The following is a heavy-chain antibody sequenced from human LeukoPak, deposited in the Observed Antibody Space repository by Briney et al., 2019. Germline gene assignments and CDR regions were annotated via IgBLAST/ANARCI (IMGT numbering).Heavy chain of an antibody. D-gene: IGHD6-25*01. CDR1: GLTFSVSA. J-gene: IGHJ6*04. CDR2: IKTKADNYAT. Sequence: GGSLRLSCSASGLTFSVSAIHWVRQASGKGLEWVGRIKTKADNYATAYAASVKGRFTISRDDSTNTAYLQMNSLKTEDTAVYYCTHPAYYYNVDVWGKGTPVTVSS. V-gene: IGHV3-73*01. CDR3: THPAYYYNVDV.